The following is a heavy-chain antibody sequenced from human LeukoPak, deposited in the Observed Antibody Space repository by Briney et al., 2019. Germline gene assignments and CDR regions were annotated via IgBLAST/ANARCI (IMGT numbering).Heavy chain of an antibody. CDR1: GFTFSSYA. CDR2: ISGSSGTI. Sequence: GGSLRLSCAAAGFTFSSYAMSWVRQAPGKGLEWVSGISGSSGTINYADPVKGRFTISRHNTRNTLYLQMNSLRVEDTALYYCAKRLGDPRAFDSWGQGTLVTVSS. J-gene: IGHJ4*02. D-gene: IGHD2-21*02. CDR3: AKRLGDPRAFDS. V-gene: IGHV3-23*01.